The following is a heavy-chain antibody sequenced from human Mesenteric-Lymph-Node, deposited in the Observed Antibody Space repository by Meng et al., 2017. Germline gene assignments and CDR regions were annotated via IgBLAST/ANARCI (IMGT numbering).Heavy chain of an antibody. CDR3: AKVGTQVGARH. Sequence: GESLKISCAASGFTFSSYWMSWVRQAPGKGLEWVANIKQDGSEKYYVDSVKGRFTISRDNAKNSLYLQMNSLRAEDTAVYYCAKVGTQVGARHWGQGTLVTVSS. D-gene: IGHD1-26*01. CDR2: IKQDGSEK. CDR1: GFTFSSYW. J-gene: IGHJ4*02. V-gene: IGHV3-7*03.